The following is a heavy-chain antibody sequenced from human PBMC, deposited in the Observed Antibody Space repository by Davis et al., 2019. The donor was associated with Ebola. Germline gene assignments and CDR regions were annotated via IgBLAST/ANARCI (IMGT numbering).Heavy chain of an antibody. CDR2: ISYDGSNK. CDR1: GFTFSSYA. V-gene: IGHV3-30-3*01. J-gene: IGHJ5*02. D-gene: IGHD3-22*01. CDR3: ARDHVPITMIVVVTVNWFDP. Sequence: GESLKISCAASGFTFSSYAMHWVRQAPGKGLEWVAVISYDGSNKYYADSVKGRFTISRDNSKNTLYLQMNSLRAEDTAVYYCARDHVPITMIVVVTVNWFDPWGQGTLVTVSS.